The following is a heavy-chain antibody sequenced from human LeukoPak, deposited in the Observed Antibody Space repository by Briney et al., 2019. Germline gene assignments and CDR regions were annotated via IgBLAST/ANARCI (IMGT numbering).Heavy chain of an antibody. V-gene: IGHV3-7*01. CDR1: GSTFSNYW. CDR2: IKQDGSEK. Sequence: GGSLRLSCAASGSTFSNYWMSWVRQPPGKGLEWVANIKQDGSEKYYVDSVKGRFTISRDNTKNSLYLQMNNLSIEDTAVYYCARDGDGYKSIPFDYWGQGALVTVSS. CDR3: ARDGDGYKSIPFDY. J-gene: IGHJ4*02. D-gene: IGHD5-12*01.